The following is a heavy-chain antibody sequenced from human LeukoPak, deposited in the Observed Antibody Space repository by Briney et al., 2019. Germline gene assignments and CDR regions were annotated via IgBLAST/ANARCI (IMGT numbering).Heavy chain of an antibody. J-gene: IGHJ4*02. CDR2: IKQDGGEK. D-gene: IGHD1-26*01. V-gene: IGHV3-7*03. CDR1: SFTVSNDW. CDR3: ARDVGADLDY. Sequence: PGGSLRLSCAASSFTVSNDWMNWVRQAPGKGMGWVANIKQDGGEKSYVDSVKGRFTISRDNAKNSLHLQMNSLRAEDTAVYYCARDVGADLDYWGQGTPVTASS.